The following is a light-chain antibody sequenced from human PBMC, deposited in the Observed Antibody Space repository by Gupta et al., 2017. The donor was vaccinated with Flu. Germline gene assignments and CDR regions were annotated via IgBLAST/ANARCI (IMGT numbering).Light chain of an antibody. CDR2: GAS. CDR1: QSVSSSY. CDR3: QQYGSSPRT. J-gene: IGKJ1*01. V-gene: IGKV3-20*01. Sequence: EIALTQSPGXLSLSTXERATLSCRASQSVSSSYLAWYQQKPGQAPRLLIYGASSRATGIPDRFSGSGSGTDFTLTISRLEPEDFAVYYCQQYGSSPRTFGQGTKVEIK.